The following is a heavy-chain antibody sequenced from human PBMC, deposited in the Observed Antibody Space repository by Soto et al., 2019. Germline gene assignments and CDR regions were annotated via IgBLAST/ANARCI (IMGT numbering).Heavy chain of an antibody. V-gene: IGHV1-2*02. CDR2: INPNSGGT. CDR3: ASGLSSAGTDYCYGMDV. CDR1: GYTFTGCY. Sequence: GASVKVSCKASGYTFTGCYMHWVRQAPGQGLEWMGWINPNSGGTNYAQKFQGRVTLTRDTSISTAYMELSRLRSDDTAVYYCASGLSSAGTDYCYGMDVWGQGTTVTVSS. D-gene: IGHD6-13*01. J-gene: IGHJ6*02.